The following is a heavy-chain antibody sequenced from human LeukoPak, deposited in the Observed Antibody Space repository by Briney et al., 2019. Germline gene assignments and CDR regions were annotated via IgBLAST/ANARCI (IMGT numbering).Heavy chain of an antibody. V-gene: IGHV3-66*01. J-gene: IGHJ4*02. CDR1: GFPFSSYV. Sequence: PAGGSLRLSCAASGFPFSSYVMSWVRQAPGKGLEWVSVIYSGGSTYYADSVKGRFTISRDNSKNTLYLQMNSLRAEDTAVYYCVKTTDYWGQGTLVTVSS. D-gene: IGHD4-11*01. CDR2: IYSGGST. CDR3: VKTTDY.